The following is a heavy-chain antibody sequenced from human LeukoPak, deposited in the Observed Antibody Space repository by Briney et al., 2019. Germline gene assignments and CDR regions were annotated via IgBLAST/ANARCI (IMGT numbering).Heavy chain of an antibody. Sequence: ASVKVSCTASGYTFTTYGITWVRQAPGQGLEWMGWIGAYNGDTYYALNLQGRVTMTTDTSTSTAYMELRSLRSDDTAVYYCARGGSSLLADYWGQGTLVTVSS. D-gene: IGHD1-26*01. J-gene: IGHJ4*02. CDR3: ARGGSSLLADY. CDR2: IGAYNGDT. V-gene: IGHV1-18*01. CDR1: GYTFTTYG.